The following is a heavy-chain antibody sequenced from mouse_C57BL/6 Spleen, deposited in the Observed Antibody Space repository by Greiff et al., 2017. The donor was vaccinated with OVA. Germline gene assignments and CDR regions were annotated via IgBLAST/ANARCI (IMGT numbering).Heavy chain of an antibody. CDR3: ARQTYYSKVFDY. CDR2: FYPGSGSI. Sequence: QVQLKESGAELVKPGASVKLSCKASGYTFTEYTIHWVKQRSGQGLEWIGWFYPGSGSIKYTEKFKDKATLTADKSSSTVYMELSRLTSEDSAVYFCARQTYYSKVFDYWGQGTTLTVSS. J-gene: IGHJ2*01. D-gene: IGHD2-5*01. V-gene: IGHV1-62-2*01. CDR1: GYTFTEYT.